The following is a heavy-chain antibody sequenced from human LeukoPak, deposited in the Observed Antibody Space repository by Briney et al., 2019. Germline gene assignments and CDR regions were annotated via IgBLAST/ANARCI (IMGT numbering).Heavy chain of an antibody. CDR2: INHSGST. J-gene: IGHJ5*02. CDR1: GGSFSGYY. CDR3: ARGRAIVVVRLKRGFDP. V-gene: IGHV4-34*01. D-gene: IGHD3-22*01. Sequence: PSETLSLTCAVYGGSFSGYYWSWICQPPGKGLEWIGEINHSGSTNYNPSLKSRVTISVDTSKNQFSLKLSSVTAADTAVYYCARGRAIVVVRLKRGFDPWGQGTLVTVSS.